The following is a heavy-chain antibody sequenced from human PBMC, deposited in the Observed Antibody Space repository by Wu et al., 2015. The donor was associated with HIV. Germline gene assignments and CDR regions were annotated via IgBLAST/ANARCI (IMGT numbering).Heavy chain of an antibody. J-gene: IGHJ4*02. D-gene: IGHD3-22*01. CDR1: GGSFSDYY. CDR3: AGVVIPMKYFDY. Sequence: QVQLQQWGAGLLKPSGTLSLTCAVYGGSFSDYYWSWIRQPPGKGLEWIGEINHSGSTNYNPSLKSRVTISVDTSKNQFSLKLSSVTAADTAVYYCAGVVIPMKYFDYWGQGTLVTVSS. CDR2: INHSGST. V-gene: IGHV4-34*01.